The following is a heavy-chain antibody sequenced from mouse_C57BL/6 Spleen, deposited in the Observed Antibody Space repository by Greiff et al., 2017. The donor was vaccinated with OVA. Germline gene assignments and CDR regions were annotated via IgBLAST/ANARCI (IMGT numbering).Heavy chain of an antibody. V-gene: IGHV1-69*01. J-gene: IGHJ3*01. CDR2: IDPSDSYT. CDR3: ARDYYGSSYGWFAY. CDR1: GYTFTSYW. Sequence: QVQLKQPGAELVMPGASVKLSCKASGYTFTSYWMHWVKQRPGQGLEWIGEIDPSDSYTNYNQKFKGKSTLTVDKSSSTAYMQLSSLTSEDSAVYYCARDYYGSSYGWFAYWGQGTLVTVSA. D-gene: IGHD1-1*01.